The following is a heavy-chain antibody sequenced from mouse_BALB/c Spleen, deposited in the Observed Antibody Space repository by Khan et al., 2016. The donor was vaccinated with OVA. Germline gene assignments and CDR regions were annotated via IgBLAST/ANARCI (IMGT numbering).Heavy chain of an antibody. CDR2: INPSTDYT. CDR1: GYTFTTYW. Sequence: VPLQQSGADLAQPGASVKMSCKTSGYTFTTYWIHWVKQRPGQGLEWIGYINPSTDYTEYTQRFTDKATLTTDKSASTAYIQRSRLTSDDSAVYYCTRRGLDGIFAYGGQGTLGTVSS. D-gene: IGHD2-1*01. J-gene: IGHJ3*01. CDR3: TRRGLDGIFAY. V-gene: IGHV1-7*01.